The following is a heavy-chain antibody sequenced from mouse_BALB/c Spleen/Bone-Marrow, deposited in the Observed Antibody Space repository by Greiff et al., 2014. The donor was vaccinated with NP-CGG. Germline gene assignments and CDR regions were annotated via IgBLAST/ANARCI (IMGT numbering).Heavy chain of an antibody. Sequence: QVQLQQSGTELVKPGASVKLSCKASGYTFTTYYIYWVKQRAGQGLEWIGEINPSNGGTNFNEKYQSKATLTADKSSSTSYMQLSSLTSEDSAVYYCTRDGHNYYAMDYWGQGTSVTVSS. V-gene: IGHV1-53*01. CDR1: GYTFTTYY. J-gene: IGHJ4*01. CDR3: TRDGHNYYAMDY. D-gene: IGHD2-3*01. CDR2: INPSNGGT.